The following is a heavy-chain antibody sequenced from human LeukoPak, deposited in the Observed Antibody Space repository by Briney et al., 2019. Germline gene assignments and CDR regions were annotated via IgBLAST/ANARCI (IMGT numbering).Heavy chain of an antibody. J-gene: IGHJ3*02. D-gene: IGHD6-19*01. CDR2: IRFDGTNK. CDR3: ARNGRQWLANGAFDI. Sequence: PGGSLRLSCAASGFSFSNYGMHWVRQAPGKGLEWVAFIRFDGTNKFYADSVKGRFTISRDNSKNTMYLQITGLRAEDTAVYYCARNGRQWLANGAFDIWGQGTMVTVSS. V-gene: IGHV3-30*02. CDR1: GFSFSNYG.